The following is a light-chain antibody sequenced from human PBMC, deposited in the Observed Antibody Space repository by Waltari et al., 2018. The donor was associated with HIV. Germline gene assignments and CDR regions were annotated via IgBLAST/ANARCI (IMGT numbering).Light chain of an antibody. CDR3: SSYTSSSTLYVV. CDR2: DVS. Sequence: QSALTQPASVSGSPGQSITISCTGPSRDVRGYNSASCYQQHPGKAPKLMIYDVSYRPSGVSNRFSGSKSGNTASLTISGLQAEDEADYYCSSYTSSSTLYVVFGGGTKLTVL. V-gene: IGLV2-14*01. CDR1: SRDVRGYNS. J-gene: IGLJ2*01.